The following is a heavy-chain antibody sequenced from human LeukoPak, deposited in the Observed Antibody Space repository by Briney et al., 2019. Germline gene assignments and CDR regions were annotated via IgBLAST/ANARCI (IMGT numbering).Heavy chain of an antibody. CDR2: IYSDGRP. Sequence: PGGSLRLSCAASGFSVSDYYMNWVRQAAGKGLEWVSFIYSDGRPYYADSVKGRFTISRDNSRNTLYLQMNSLRVEETALYYCARDDIPVIWGRRTLVTISS. D-gene: IGHD2-15*01. CDR1: GFSVSDYY. CDR3: ARDDIPVI. J-gene: IGHJ4*02. V-gene: IGHV3-53*01.